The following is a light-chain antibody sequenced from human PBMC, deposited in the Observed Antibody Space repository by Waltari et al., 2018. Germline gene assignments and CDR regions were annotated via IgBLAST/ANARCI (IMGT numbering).Light chain of an antibody. CDR2: TAS. CDR3: QQSYITPHT. CDR1: HTMTSH. V-gene: IGKV1-39*01. J-gene: IGKJ2*01. Sequence: DIQMTQAPSSLSASVGDRVTIPCRASHTMTSHLNWFQQQPGRAPRLLIHTASSLQTGVPSRFSGSGSGTQFTLTISSLQPEDFATYFCQQSYITPHTFGQGTKVEIK.